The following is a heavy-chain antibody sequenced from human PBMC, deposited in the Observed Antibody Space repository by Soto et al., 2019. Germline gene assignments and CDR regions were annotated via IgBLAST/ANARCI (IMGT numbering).Heavy chain of an antibody. CDR2: LKSDNGGT. Sequence: QVQLVQSGAEVKPPGASVKVSCKASGYTFAGHYMHWVRQVSGKRLEHLGWLKSDNGGTYYAPKFQGRVTFTRGTSTSTAYMELNGLQSDDTAVYFCARDLCPLGSGTACPLYGLDIWGQGTTVVVS. CDR1: GYTFAGHY. V-gene: IGHV1-2*02. D-gene: IGHD3-10*02. CDR3: ARDLCPLGSGTACPLYGLDI. J-gene: IGHJ6*02.